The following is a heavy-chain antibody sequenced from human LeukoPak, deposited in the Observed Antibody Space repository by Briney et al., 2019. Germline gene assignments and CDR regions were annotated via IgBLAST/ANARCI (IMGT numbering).Heavy chain of an antibody. CDR1: GFIVSSYY. CDR3: ARVGYYDSSGYPSDY. V-gene: IGHV4-59*02. J-gene: IGHJ4*02. Sequence: GSLRLSCAASGFIVSSYYWSWIRQPPGKGLEWIGYIYYSGSTNYNPSLKSRVTISVDTSKNQFSLKLSSVTAADTAVYYCARVGYYDSSGYPSDYWGQGTLVTVSS. CDR2: IYYSGST. D-gene: IGHD3-22*01.